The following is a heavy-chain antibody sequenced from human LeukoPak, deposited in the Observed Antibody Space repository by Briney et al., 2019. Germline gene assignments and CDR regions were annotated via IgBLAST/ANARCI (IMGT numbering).Heavy chain of an antibody. D-gene: IGHD3-16*01. CDR1: GFTFSSYSMN. Sequence: GSLRLSCAASGFTFSSYSMNWVRQAPGKGLEWIGNFHYSGSNSYNPSLKSRVTISVDTSKNQFSLRLSSVTAADTAVYYCARQVTFGYAYAYYFDYWGQGTLVTVSS. J-gene: IGHJ4*02. CDR3: ARQVTFGYAYAYYFDY. V-gene: IGHV4-59*04. CDR2: FHYSGSN.